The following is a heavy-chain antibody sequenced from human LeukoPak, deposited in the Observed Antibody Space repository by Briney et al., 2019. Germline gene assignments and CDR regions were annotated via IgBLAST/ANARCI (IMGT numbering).Heavy chain of an antibody. CDR2: IIPIFGTA. CDR1: GYTFTSYA. CDR3: ARSGMGATYYNWFDP. D-gene: IGHD1-26*01. V-gene: IGHV1-69*13. J-gene: IGHJ5*02. Sequence: ASVKVSCKASGYTFTSYAISWVRQAPGQGLEWMGGIIPIFGTANYAQKFQGRVTITADESTSTAYMELSSLRSEDTAVYYCARSGMGATYYNWFDPWGQGTLVTVSS.